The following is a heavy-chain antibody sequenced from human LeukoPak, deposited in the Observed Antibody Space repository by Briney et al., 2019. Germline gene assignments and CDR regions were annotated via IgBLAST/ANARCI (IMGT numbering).Heavy chain of an antibody. CDR3: ASDSSPSFRTGGPAS. Sequence: GGSLRLSCAASGFTFRSYSMNWVRQAPAKGLEWVSSISSRSSTNYYADFVKGRFTISRDNAKNSLYLQMISLRAEDTAVYYCASDSSPSFRTGGPASWGKGTTVTVSS. D-gene: IGHD6-13*01. J-gene: IGHJ6*04. CDR2: ISSRSSTN. V-gene: IGHV3-21*01. CDR1: GFTFRSYS.